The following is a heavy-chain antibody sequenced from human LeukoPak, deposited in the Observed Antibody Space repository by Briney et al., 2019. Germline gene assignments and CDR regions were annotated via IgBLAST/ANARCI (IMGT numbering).Heavy chain of an antibody. CDR2: ISWNSGSI. Sequence: GGSLRLSCAASGFTFDDYAMHWVRQAPGKGLEWVSGISWNSGSIGYADSVKGRFTISRDNAKNSLYLQMNSLRAEDTALYYCAKDILYYYDSSGYPWGDYWGQGTLVTVSS. D-gene: IGHD3-22*01. CDR3: AKDILYYYDSSGYPWGDY. V-gene: IGHV3-9*01. CDR1: GFTFDDYA. J-gene: IGHJ4*02.